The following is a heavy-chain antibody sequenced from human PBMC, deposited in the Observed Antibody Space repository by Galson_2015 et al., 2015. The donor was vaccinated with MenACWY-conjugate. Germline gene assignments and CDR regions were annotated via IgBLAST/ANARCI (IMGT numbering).Heavy chain of an antibody. CDR1: GFTFSSYW. D-gene: IGHD3-16*01. Sequence: SLRLSCAASGFTFSSYWMHWVRQAPGKGLVWVSRVNSDGSGTGYADSVKGRFTISRDNAKNMLFLQMNSLKVEDTAVYYCARSYVPGSDRKNYYMDVWGRGT. V-gene: IGHV3-74*01. CDR3: ARSYVPGSDRKNYYMDV. J-gene: IGHJ6*03. CDR2: VNSDGSGT.